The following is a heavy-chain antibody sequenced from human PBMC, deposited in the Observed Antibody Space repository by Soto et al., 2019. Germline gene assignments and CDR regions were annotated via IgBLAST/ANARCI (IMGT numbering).Heavy chain of an antibody. CDR2: TYYRSKWDN. Sequence: SQTLSLTCAIFGDNVSSNSAACNWIRQSPLRGFDWLGRTYYRSKWDNDYAVSVKSRITINPDTTKNQFSLQLNSVTPEDTAVYYCARAYYYGSGSPPRFDPWGQGTLVTVYS. V-gene: IGHV6-1*01. CDR1: GDNVSSNSAA. CDR3: ARAYYYGSGSPPRFDP. D-gene: IGHD3-10*01. J-gene: IGHJ5*02.